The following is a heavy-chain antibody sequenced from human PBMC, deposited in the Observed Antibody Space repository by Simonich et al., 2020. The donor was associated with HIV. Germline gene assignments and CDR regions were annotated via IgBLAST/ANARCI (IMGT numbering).Heavy chain of an antibody. CDR3: AKSNGNWFDP. D-gene: IGHD7-27*01. Sequence: EVQLVQSGAEVKKPGESLQISCKGSGYSFTSYWIVWVRQMPGKGLAWMGIIYPGDVDNKYSPSFQGQVTISADKYISTAYLQWSSLKASDTAMYYCAKSNGNWFDPWGRGTLVTVSS. CDR1: GYSFTSYW. J-gene: IGHJ5*02. V-gene: IGHV5-51*01. CDR2: IYPGDVDN.